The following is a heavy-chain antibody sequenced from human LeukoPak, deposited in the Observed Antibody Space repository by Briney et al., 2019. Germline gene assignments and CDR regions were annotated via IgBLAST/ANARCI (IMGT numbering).Heavy chain of an antibody. CDR1: GFTFTRYA. D-gene: IGHD6-13*01. V-gene: IGHV3-23*01. J-gene: IGHJ4*02. Sequence: GSLRLSCAASGFTFTRYAMSWVRQAPGKGPEWVSGISNTGGDTNYADSVEGRFTISRDNSGNMLYLQINSLRAEDTAIYYCEKDGRSSSPYWGQGTLVTVSS. CDR3: EKDGRSSSPY. CDR2: ISNTGGDT.